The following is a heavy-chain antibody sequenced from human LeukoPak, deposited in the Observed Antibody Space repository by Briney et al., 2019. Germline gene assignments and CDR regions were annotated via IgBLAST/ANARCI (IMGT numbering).Heavy chain of an antibody. CDR2: INHSGST. D-gene: IGHD3-22*01. V-gene: IGHV4-34*01. J-gene: IGHJ3*02. CDR3: ARDRVADSVVVVLPDAFDI. Sequence: PSETLSLTCAVYGGSFSGYYWSWIRQPPGKGLEWIGEINHSGSTNYNPSLKSRVTISVDTSKNQFSLKLSSVTAADTAVYYCARDRVADSVVVVLPDAFDIWGQGTMVTVSS. CDR1: GGSFSGYY.